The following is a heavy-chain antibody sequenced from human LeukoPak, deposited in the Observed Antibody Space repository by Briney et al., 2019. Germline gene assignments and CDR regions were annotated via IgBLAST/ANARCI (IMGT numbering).Heavy chain of an antibody. CDR1: GGSTSSSSYY. V-gene: IGHV4-39*01. Sequence: SETLSLTCTVSGGSTSSSSYYWGWIRQPPGKGLEWIGSIYYSGSTYYNPSLKSRVTISVDTSKNQFSVKLSSVTAADTAVYFCARNRYYYDSRSYGVPNWFDPWGQGTLVTVSS. CDR2: IYYSGST. D-gene: IGHD3-10*01. J-gene: IGHJ5*02. CDR3: ARNRYYYDSRSYGVPNWFDP.